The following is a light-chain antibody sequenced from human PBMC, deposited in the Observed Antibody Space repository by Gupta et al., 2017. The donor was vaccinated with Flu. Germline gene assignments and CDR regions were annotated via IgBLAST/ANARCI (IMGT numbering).Light chain of an antibody. CDR1: KSISSNY. J-gene: IGKJ5*01. Sequence: IVLTQSSGTMSFFPGERATLASRASKSISSNYLAWYQQTPGQAPRLLIFRASSRATGTPDRFSGSGSGTDFTLTISRLEPEDFAVYYCQQCSNSPITFGQGTRLEIK. CDR2: RAS. V-gene: IGKV3-20*01. CDR3: QQCSNSPIT.